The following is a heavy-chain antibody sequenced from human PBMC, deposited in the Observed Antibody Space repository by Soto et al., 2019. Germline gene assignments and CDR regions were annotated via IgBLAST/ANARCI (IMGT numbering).Heavy chain of an antibody. D-gene: IGHD2-15*01. J-gene: IGHJ4*02. Sequence: GGSMRLSSVVFGSTSRMQGIHWVRQVPGKGLEWLAVIWGDGRDKYYADSVRGRFTISRDNSRDTLYLQMNTLRVEDTAVYYCARGAVVAGDFDYWGQGTLVTVSS. CDR1: GSTSRMQG. V-gene: IGHV3-33*01. CDR3: ARGAVVAGDFDY. CDR2: IWGDGRDK.